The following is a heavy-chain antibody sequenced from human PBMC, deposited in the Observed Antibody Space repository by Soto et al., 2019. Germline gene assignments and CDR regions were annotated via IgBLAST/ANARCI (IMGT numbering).Heavy chain of an antibody. CDR3: ARGTDFNWFDP. J-gene: IGHJ5*02. CDR2: INHSGST. V-gene: IGHV4-34*01. CDR1: GGSFSGYY. Sequence: QVQLQQWGAGLLKPSETLSLTCAVYGGSFSGYYWSWIRQPPGKGLEWIGEINHSGSTNYNPSLTRRVPISVDTSKTQFSLKLSSVTAADTAVYYCARGTDFNWFDPWGQGTLVTVSS.